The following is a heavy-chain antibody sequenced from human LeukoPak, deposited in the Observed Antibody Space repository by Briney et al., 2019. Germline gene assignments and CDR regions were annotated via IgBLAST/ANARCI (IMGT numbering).Heavy chain of an antibody. CDR3: ARGGSVDDSSGYYPDAFDI. J-gene: IGHJ3*02. CDR2: INHSGST. D-gene: IGHD3-22*01. CDR1: GGSFSGYY. Sequence: SETLSLTCAVYGGSFSGYYWSWIRQPPGRGLEWIGEINHSGSTNYNPSLKSRVTISVDTSKNQFSLKLSSVTAADTAVYYCARGGSVDDSSGYYPDAFDIWGQGTMVTASS. V-gene: IGHV4-34*01.